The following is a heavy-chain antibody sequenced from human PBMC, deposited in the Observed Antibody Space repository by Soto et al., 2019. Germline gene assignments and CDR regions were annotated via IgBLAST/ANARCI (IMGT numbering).Heavy chain of an antibody. Sequence: QVQLVESGGGVVQPGRSLRLSCAASGFTFSSYGMHWVRQAPGKGLEWVAVISSDGSNKYYAESVKGRFTISRDNSKNTLYLQMNSLRAEDTAVYYCAKDTSSNLNWYFDLWGRGSLVTVSS. D-gene: IGHD6-13*01. CDR3: AKDTSSNLNWYFDL. CDR1: GFTFSSYG. V-gene: IGHV3-30*18. CDR2: ISSDGSNK. J-gene: IGHJ2*01.